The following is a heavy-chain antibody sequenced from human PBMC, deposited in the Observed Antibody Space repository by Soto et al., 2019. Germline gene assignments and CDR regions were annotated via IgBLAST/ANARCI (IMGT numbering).Heavy chain of an antibody. CDR2: ISGSGGIT. D-gene: IGHD2-15*01. CDR3: AKDVVVVAATDANWFDP. Sequence: GGSLRLSCAASGFTFSSYAMSWVRQAPGKGLEWVSSISGSGGITYYADSVKGRFNISRDKSKNTLYLQMNSLRAEDTAVYYCAKDVVVVAATDANWFDPWGQGTLVTVSS. CDR1: GFTFSSYA. J-gene: IGHJ5*02. V-gene: IGHV3-23*01.